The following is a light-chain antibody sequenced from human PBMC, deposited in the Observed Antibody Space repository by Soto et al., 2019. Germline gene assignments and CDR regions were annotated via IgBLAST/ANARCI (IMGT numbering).Light chain of an antibody. Sequence: QSALTQPASVSGSPGQSITISCTGTRNDVGGYNYVSWYQLHPGKAPKLIIFEVTKRPSGISYRFSGSKSGNTASLTISGLQAEDEADYSCSSYTPSATYVFGTGTKLPS. J-gene: IGLJ1*01. V-gene: IGLV2-14*01. CDR3: SSYTPSATYV. CDR1: RNDVGGYNY. CDR2: EVT.